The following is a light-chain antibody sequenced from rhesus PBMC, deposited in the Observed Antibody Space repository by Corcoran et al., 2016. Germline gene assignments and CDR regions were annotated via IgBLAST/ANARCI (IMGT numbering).Light chain of an antibody. CDR3: GSWDNSGNHYI. CDR2: GNT. Sequence: SSGLTQEPALSVALGHTVRMTCQGDSLKTYYANWYQQKPGQVPGLVIYGNTNRPSGIPGRFSGYWSGNTGSLTITGAQVEDEADYYCGSWDNSGNHYIFGAGTRLTVL. J-gene: IGLJ1*01. V-gene: IGLV3S11*01. CDR1: SLKTYY.